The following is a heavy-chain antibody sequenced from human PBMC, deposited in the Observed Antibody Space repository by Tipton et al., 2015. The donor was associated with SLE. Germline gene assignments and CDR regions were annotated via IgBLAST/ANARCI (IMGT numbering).Heavy chain of an antibody. CDR2: IYTSGST. D-gene: IGHD2-2*01. Sequence: TLSLTCTVSGGSISSYYWSWIRQPAGKGLEWIGHIYTSGSTNYNPSLKSRVTMSVDTSKNQFSLKLSSVTAADTAVYYCARQDGDIVVVPAASPFGYWGQGTLVTVSS. J-gene: IGHJ4*02. CDR3: ARQDGDIVVVPAASPFGY. CDR1: GGSISSYY. V-gene: IGHV4-4*07.